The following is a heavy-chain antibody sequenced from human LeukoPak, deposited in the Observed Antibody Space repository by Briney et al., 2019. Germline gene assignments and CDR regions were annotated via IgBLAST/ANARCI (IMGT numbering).Heavy chain of an antibody. CDR2: IYTGGGT. V-gene: IGHV3-53*05. D-gene: IGHD2-2*01. CDR1: GFTVSKNY. Sequence: GGSLRLSCAASGFTVSKNYMNWVRQAPGKGLEWVSVIYTGGGTYYADSVKGRFTISRDNSKNTLYLQMNSLRAEDTAVYYCAKDAVGYQLLSKPNWFDPWGQGTLVTVSS. J-gene: IGHJ5*02. CDR3: AKDAVGYQLLSKPNWFDP.